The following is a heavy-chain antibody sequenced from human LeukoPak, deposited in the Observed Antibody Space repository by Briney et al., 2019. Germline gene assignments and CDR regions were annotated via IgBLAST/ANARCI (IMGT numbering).Heavy chain of an antibody. CDR2: FDPEDGET. J-gene: IGHJ4*02. CDR3: ARLYLPATRFDY. D-gene: IGHD5-12*01. CDR1: EYTLTELS. Sequence: ASVKVSCKVSEYTLTELSMHWVRQAPGKGLEWMGGFDPEDGETIYAQKFQGRVTMTEDTSTDTAFMELRSLRSEDTAVYYCARLYLPATRFDYWGQGTLVTVSS. V-gene: IGHV1-24*01.